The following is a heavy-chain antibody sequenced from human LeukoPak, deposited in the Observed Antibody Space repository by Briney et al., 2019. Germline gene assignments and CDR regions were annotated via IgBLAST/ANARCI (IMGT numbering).Heavy chain of an antibody. CDR3: AKDVAFWSGYPTAYFDY. CDR2: ISGSGGST. V-gene: IGHV3-23*01. CDR1: GFTFSSYA. Sequence: GGSLRLSCAASGFTFSSYAMSWVRQAPGKGLEWVSAISGSGGSTYYADSVKGRFTISRDNSKNTLYLQMNSLRAEDTAVYYCAKDVAFWSGYPTAYFDYWGQGTLVTVSS. J-gene: IGHJ4*02. D-gene: IGHD3-3*01.